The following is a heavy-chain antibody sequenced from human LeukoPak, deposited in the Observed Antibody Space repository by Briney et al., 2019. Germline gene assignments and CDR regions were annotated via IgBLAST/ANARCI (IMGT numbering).Heavy chain of an antibody. CDR2: MNPNSGNT. V-gene: IGHV1-8*03. CDR1: GYTFTSYD. J-gene: IGHJ6*03. Sequence: GASVKVSCKASGYTFTSYDINWVRQATGQGLEWVGWMNPNSGNTGYAQKFLGRVTITRNTSISTAYMEVSSLRSEDTAVYYCARAPSHVYGDYYYYYMDVWGKGTTVTVSS. D-gene: IGHD4-17*01. CDR3: ARAPSHVYGDYYYYYMDV.